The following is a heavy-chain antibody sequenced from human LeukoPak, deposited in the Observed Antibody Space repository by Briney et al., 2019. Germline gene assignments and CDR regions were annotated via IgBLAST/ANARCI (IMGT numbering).Heavy chain of an antibody. V-gene: IGHV3-48*01. Sequence: GGSLRLSCAASGFTFSSYSMNWVRQAPGKGLEWVSYIRSSSSTIYHADSVKGRFTISRDNAKNSLYLQMNSLRAEDTAVYYCAKPLAVYSTLAEDYWGQGTLVTVSS. CDR3: AKPLAVYSTLAEDY. CDR1: GFTFSSYS. J-gene: IGHJ4*02. D-gene: IGHD6-13*01. CDR2: IRSSSSTI.